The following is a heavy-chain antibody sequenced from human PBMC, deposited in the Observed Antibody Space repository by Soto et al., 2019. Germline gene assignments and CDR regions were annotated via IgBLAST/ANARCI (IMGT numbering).Heavy chain of an antibody. V-gene: IGHV1-69*13. Sequence: ASVKVSCKASGGTFSSYAISWVRQAPGQGLEWMGGIIPIFGTANYAQKFQGRVTITADESTSTAYMELSSLRSEDTAVYYCARDPITIFGVSMRDYYYGMDVWGQGTTVT. CDR2: IIPIFGTA. CDR3: ARDPITIFGVSMRDYYYGMDV. CDR1: GGTFSSYA. D-gene: IGHD3-3*01. J-gene: IGHJ6*02.